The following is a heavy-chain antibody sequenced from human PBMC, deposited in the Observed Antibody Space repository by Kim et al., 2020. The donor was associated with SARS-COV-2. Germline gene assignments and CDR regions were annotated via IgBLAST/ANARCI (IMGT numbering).Heavy chain of an antibody. CDR3: ARQYSSGWYSLYDY. D-gene: IGHD6-19*01. Sequence: ASVKVSCKASGYTFTGYYMHWVRQAPGQGLEWMGRINPNSGGTNYAQKFQGRVTMTRDTSISTAYMELSRLRSDDTAVYYCARQYSSGWYSLYDYWGQGTLVTVSS. V-gene: IGHV1-2*06. CDR2: INPNSGGT. J-gene: IGHJ4*02. CDR1: GYTFTGYY.